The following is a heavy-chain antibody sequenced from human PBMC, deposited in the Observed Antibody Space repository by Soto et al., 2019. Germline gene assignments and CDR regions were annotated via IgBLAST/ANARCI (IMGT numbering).Heavy chain of an antibody. V-gene: IGHV5-51*01. CDR3: ARQLDYDFWSGYAFLFRAFDI. D-gene: IGHD3-3*01. Sequence: GESLKISCKGSGYSFTSYWIGWVRQMPGKGLEWMGIIYPGDSDTRYSPSFQGQVTISAAKSISTAYLQWSSLKASDTAMYYCARQLDYDFWSGYAFLFRAFDIWGQGTMVTVSS. J-gene: IGHJ3*02. CDR1: GYSFTSYW. CDR2: IYPGDSDT.